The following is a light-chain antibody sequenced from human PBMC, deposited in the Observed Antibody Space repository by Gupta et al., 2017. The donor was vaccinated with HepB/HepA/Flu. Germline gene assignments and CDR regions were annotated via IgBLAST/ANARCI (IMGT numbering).Light chain of an antibody. CDR1: QSINSY. J-gene: IGKJ1*01. V-gene: IGKV1-39*01. CDR3: QQSYTTPRT. CDR2: AAS. Sequence: DIQITQSPSSLSASVGDRVTITCRASQSINSYLNWFQQKPGKAPKLLIYAASILQSGVPSRFSGSGPGTDFTLTISSLQPEDSATYYCQQSYTTPRTFGHGTKVEI.